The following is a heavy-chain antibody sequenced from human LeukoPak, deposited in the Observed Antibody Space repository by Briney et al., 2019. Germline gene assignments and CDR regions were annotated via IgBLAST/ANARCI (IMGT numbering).Heavy chain of an antibody. V-gene: IGHV3-23*01. Sequence: GGSLRLSCAASGFTFSSYAMSWVRQAPGKGLEWVSASSGSGGSTYYADSVKGRFTISRDNSKNTLYLQMNSLRAEDTAVYYCLRGRSYLNRIIKYYFDYWGQGTLVTVSS. CDR2: SSGSGGST. J-gene: IGHJ4*02. CDR1: GFTFSSYA. D-gene: IGHD1-26*01. CDR3: LRGRSYLNRIIKYYFDY.